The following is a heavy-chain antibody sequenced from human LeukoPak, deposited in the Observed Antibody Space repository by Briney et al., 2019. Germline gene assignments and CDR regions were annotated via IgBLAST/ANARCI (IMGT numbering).Heavy chain of an antibody. CDR1: GGTFSSYD. CDR3: ARGWLAETTVVTPYNY. V-gene: IGHV1-69*13. J-gene: IGHJ4*02. D-gene: IGHD4-23*01. CDR2: ITPIFGTP. Sequence: SVTVSCKASGGTFSSYDISWVRQAPGQGLEWMGGITPIFGTPKYAQKFQGRVTITAVESMSMTYMELSSLRSEDTAVYYCARGWLAETTVVTPYNYWGQGTLVTVSS.